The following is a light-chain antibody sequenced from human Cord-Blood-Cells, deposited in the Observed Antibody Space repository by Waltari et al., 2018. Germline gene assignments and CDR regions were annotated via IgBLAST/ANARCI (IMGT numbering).Light chain of an antibody. CDR3: QQYNNWPPWT. V-gene: IGKV3-15*01. CDR1: QSVSSN. J-gene: IGKJ1*01. Sequence: EIVMTQSPATQSVSPGERATLSCRASQSVSSNLALYQQKPGQAPRLPIYGASTRATGIPARFSGSGSGTEFTLTISSLQSEDFAVYYCQQYNNWPPWTFGQGTKVEIK. CDR2: GAS.